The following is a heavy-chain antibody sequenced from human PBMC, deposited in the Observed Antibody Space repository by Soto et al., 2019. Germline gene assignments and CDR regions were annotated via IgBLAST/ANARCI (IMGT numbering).Heavy chain of an antibody. V-gene: IGHV4-31*03. CDR1: GGSISSGGYY. CDR3: ARNLVGYDFWSGHKAPYYFDY. D-gene: IGHD3-3*01. CDR2: IYYSGST. Sequence: PSETLSLTCTVSGGSISSGGYYWSWIRQHPGKGLEWIGYIYYSGSTYYNPSLKSRVTISVDTSKNQFSLKLSSVTAADTAVYYCARNLVGYDFWSGHKAPYYFDYWGQGPLVTVSS. J-gene: IGHJ4*02.